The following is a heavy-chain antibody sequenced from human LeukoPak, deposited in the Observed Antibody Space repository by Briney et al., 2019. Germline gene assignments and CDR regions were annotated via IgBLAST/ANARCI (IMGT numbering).Heavy chain of an antibody. CDR1: GGSFSGYY. CDR2: INHSGST. J-gene: IGHJ4*02. D-gene: IGHD3-22*01. Sequence: PSETLSLTCAVYGGSFSGYYWSWIRQPPGKGLEWIGEINHSGSTNYNPSLKSRVTISVDTSKNQFSLKLSSVTAADTAVYYCASQAQDYYDSSGYFDYWGQGTLVTVSS. V-gene: IGHV4-34*01. CDR3: ASQAQDYYDSSGYFDY.